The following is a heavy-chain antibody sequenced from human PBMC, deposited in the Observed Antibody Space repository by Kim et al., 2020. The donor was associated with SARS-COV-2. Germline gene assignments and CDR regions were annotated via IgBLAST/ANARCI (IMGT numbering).Heavy chain of an antibody. CDR1: GFTFSSYG. CDR3: AKDHYYDSSGYLDY. D-gene: IGHD3-22*01. CDR2: ISYDGSNK. Sequence: GGSLRLSCAASGFTFSSYGMHWVRQAPGKGLEWVAVISYDGSNKYYADSVKGRFTISRDNSKNTLYLQMNSLRAEDTAVYYCAKDHYYDSSGYLDYWCQG. J-gene: IGHJ4*02. V-gene: IGHV3-30*18.